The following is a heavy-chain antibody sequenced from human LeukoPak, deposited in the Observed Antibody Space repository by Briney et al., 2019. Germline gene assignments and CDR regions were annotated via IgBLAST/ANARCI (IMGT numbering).Heavy chain of an antibody. J-gene: IGHJ4*02. CDR3: ARGLRPDY. CDR2: INHSGST. CDR1: SGSISSSNW. V-gene: IGHV4-4*02. Sequence: SETLSLTCAVSSGSISSSNWWSWVRQPPGKGLEWIGEINHSGSTNYNPSLKSRVTISVDTSKNQFSLKLSSVTAADTAVYYCARGLRPDYWGQGTLVTVSS.